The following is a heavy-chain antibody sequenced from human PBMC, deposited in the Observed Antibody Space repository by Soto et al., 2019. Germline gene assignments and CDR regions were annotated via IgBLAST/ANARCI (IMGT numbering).Heavy chain of an antibody. Sequence: EVQLVESGGGLVQPGGSLRLSCDASGFAFSNFWMTWVRQIPGKGLEWVANVNHDGSEKYYVDSVKGRFTISPDNSKDSVDLLMNSLRFDDTAVYYCAKGMHPRSRLPVAVDFWGQGTVITIST. CDR3: AKGMHPRSRLPVAVDF. J-gene: IGHJ4*02. V-gene: IGHV3-7*01. CDR2: VNHDGSEK. D-gene: IGHD2-2*01. CDR1: GFAFSNFW.